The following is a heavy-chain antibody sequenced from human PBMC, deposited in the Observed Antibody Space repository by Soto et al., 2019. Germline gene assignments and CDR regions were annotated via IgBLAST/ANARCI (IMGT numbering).Heavy chain of an antibody. J-gene: IGHJ4*02. CDR2: INAGNGNT. D-gene: IGHD6-13*01. V-gene: IGHV1-3*01. CDR1: GYTFTSYA. Sequence: QVQHVQSGAEVKKPGASVKVSCKASGYTFTSYAMHWVRQAPGQRLEWMGWINAGNGNTKYSQKFQGRVTITRDTSASTAYMELSSLRSEDTAVYYCARGDREQQLTLEYYFDYWGQGTLVTVSS. CDR3: ARGDREQQLTLEYYFDY.